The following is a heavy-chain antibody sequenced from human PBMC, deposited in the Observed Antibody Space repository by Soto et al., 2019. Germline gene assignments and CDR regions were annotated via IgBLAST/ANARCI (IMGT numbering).Heavy chain of an antibody. CDR2: MSYDGSDT. V-gene: IGHV3-30*02. D-gene: IGHD3-10*02. Sequence: GGSLRLSCEASGFSFSTVGMHWVRQTPGKGLEWVAFMSYDGSDTFYADSVKGRFTISRDNSKNTLFLHMSNLRAEDTAMYYCTIVRVADSALDHWGQGTLVTVSS. CDR1: GFSFSTVG. J-gene: IGHJ4*02. CDR3: TIVRVADSALDH.